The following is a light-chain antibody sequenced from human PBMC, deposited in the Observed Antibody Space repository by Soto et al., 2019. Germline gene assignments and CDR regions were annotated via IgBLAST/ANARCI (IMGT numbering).Light chain of an antibody. CDR3: QQYGSSPLT. V-gene: IGKV3-20*01. CDR2: GAS. J-gene: IGKJ4*01. CDR1: QTVNNNY. Sequence: EIVLTKSPATLSLYPGYSSTLSCRASQTVNNNYLAWYQQIPGQAPRLLISGASGRATGTPDRFSGSASGTDFTLTISRLEPEDFAVYYCQQYGSSPLTFGGGTMGDIK.